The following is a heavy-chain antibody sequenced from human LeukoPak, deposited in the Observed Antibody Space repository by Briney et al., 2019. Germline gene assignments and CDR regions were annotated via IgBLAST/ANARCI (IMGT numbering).Heavy chain of an antibody. V-gene: IGHV3-48*03. CDR2: ISSSGRTT. J-gene: IGHJ4*02. CDR1: GFTFSSYE. CDR3: AKDLGRAYGDGYNSFDY. D-gene: IGHD5-24*01. Sequence: PGGSLRLSCAASGFTFSSYEMNWVRQAPGKGLEWVSYISSSGRTTYYADSVKGRFTMSRDNAKNSLYLQMNSLRAEDTAVYYCAKDLGRAYGDGYNSFDYWGQGTLVTVSS.